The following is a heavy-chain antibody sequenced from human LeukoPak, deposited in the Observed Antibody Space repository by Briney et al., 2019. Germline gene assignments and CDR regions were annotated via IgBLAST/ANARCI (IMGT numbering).Heavy chain of an antibody. CDR2: INPNSGGT. D-gene: IGHD3-22*01. CDR3: ARELNYDSSGYYFDY. V-gene: IGHV1-2*02. J-gene: IGHJ4*02. Sequence: ASVKVSCKASRYTFTVYFMHWVRQAAGQGLEWMGWINPNSGGTNYAQKFQGRVTMTRDTSISTAYMELSRLRSDDTSVYYCARELNYDSSGYYFDYWGQGTLVTVFS. CDR1: RYTFTVYF.